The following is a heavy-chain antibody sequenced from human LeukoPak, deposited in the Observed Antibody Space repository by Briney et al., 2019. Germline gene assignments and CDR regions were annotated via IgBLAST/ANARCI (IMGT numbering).Heavy chain of an antibody. CDR2: IYYSGST. V-gene: IGHV4-59*12. Sequence: SETLSLTCTVSGGSISSYYWSWIRQPPGKGLEWIGYIYYSGSTNYKPSLKSRVTISVDTSKNQFSLKLSSVTAADTAVYYCARLKAGYWGQGTLVTVSS. J-gene: IGHJ4*02. CDR3: ARLKAGY. CDR1: GGSISSYY.